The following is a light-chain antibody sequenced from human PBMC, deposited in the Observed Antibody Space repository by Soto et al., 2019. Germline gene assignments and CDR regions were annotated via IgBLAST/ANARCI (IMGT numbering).Light chain of an antibody. Sequence: DIQMTQFPSSLSASVGDRVTITCRASQGISNYLAWFQQKPGKVPKLLIYAASTLQSGVPSRFSGSGSVTAFTLTISSLQPEDVATYYCQNYNSAPPFTFGPGTKVDLK. V-gene: IGKV1-27*01. CDR2: AAS. CDR3: QNYNSAPPFT. CDR1: QGISNY. J-gene: IGKJ3*01.